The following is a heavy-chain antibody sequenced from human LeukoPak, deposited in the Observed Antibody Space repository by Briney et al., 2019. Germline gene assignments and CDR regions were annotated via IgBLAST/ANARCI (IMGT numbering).Heavy chain of an antibody. Sequence: SETLSLTCTVSGGSISSSSYYWGWIRQPPGKGLEWIGSIYYSGSTYYNPSFKSRVTISVETSKNQFFLKLSSVTAANTAVYYCARRRRSVAAAVTFVNPVRGFDYWGQGTLVTVSS. CDR1: GGSISSSSYY. CDR2: IYYSGST. D-gene: IGHD6-13*01. V-gene: IGHV4-39*01. CDR3: ARRRRSVAAAVTFVNPVRGFDY. J-gene: IGHJ4*02.